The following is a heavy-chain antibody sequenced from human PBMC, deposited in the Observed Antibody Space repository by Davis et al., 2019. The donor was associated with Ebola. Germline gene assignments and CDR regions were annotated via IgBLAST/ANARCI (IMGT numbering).Heavy chain of an antibody. J-gene: IGHJ5*02. CDR1: GWSFSGYY. D-gene: IGHD3-3*01. Sequence: SETLSLTCAVYGWSFSGYYWTWIRQLPGKGLEWIGEINPSGSTNSNPSLKSRVTMSLDTSKNQFSLKLRSVTAADTAVYYCARQGWSGYSLRHWLDPWGRGTLVTVSS. CDR2: INPSGST. V-gene: IGHV4-34*01. CDR3: ARQGWSGYSLRHWLDP.